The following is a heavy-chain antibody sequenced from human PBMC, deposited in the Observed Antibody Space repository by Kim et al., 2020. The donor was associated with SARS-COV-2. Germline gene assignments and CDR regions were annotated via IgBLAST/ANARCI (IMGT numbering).Heavy chain of an antibody. D-gene: IGHD5-18*01. J-gene: IGHJ5*02. CDR3: ARHRGYSYGPATGWFDP. CDR1: GYSFTSYW. CDR2: IDPSDSYT. V-gene: IGHV5-10-1*01. Sequence: GESLKISCKGSGYSFTSYWISWVRQMPGKGLEWMGRIDPSDSYTNYSPSFQGHVTISADKSISTAYLQWSSLKASDTAMYYCARHRGYSYGPATGWFDPWGQGTLVTVSS.